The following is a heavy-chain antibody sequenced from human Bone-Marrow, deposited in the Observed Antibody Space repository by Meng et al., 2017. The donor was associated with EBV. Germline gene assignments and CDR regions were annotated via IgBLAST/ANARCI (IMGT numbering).Heavy chain of an antibody. V-gene: IGHV4-39*01. Sequence: PQLRDAGTGAVKPSETLSLTCTVSGDSISSFYYWGWIRQPPGRGLEWIGSVHYTGSTYYSPSLKSRVTVSVDTSKNQFSLRLTSVTAADTAVYYCARPFPSWQSPRLDPFGAWGQGTLVTVSS. CDR1: GDSISSFYY. CDR2: VHYTGST. J-gene: IGHJ5*02. D-gene: IGHD6-19*01. CDR3: ARPFPSWQSPRLDPFGA.